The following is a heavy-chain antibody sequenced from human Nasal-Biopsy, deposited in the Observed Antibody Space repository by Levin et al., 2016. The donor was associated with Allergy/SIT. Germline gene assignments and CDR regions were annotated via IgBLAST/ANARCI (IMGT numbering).Heavy chain of an antibody. CDR3: TGTPMGPWGN. V-gene: IGHV3-72*01. J-gene: IGHJ4*02. Sequence: GGSLRLSCAASGFSISDHYMDWVRQAPGKGLEWVGRSRNKANSYSTEYAASVKGRFAISRDDSKNSLYLQMNSLTVEDTAVYYCTGTPMGPWGNWGQGTLVTVSS. D-gene: IGHD3-10*01. CDR1: GFSISDHY. CDR2: SRNKANSYST.